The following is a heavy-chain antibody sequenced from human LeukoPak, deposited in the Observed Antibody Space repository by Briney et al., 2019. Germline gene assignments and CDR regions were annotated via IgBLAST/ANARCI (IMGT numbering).Heavy chain of an antibody. J-gene: IGHJ6*03. CDR2: ISYDGSNK. Sequence: GGSLRLSCAASGFTFSSYAMHWVRQAPGKGLEWVAVISYDGSNKYYADSVKGRFTISRDNSKNALYLQMNSLRAEDTAVYYCARPSREYCSNGVCYGFYYYYYYMDVWGKGTTVTVSS. CDR1: GFTFSSYA. D-gene: IGHD2-8*01. V-gene: IGHV3-30-3*01. CDR3: ARPSREYCSNGVCYGFYYYYYYMDV.